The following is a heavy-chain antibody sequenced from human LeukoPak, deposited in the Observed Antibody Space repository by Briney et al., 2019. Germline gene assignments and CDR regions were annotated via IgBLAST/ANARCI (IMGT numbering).Heavy chain of an antibody. CDR3: ARDGVVVVAATGGDY. Sequence: ASVKVSCKASGYTFTGYYMHWVRQAPGQGLEWMGWINPNSGGTNYAQKFQGRVTMTTDTSTSTAYMELRSLRSDDTAVYYCARDGVVVVAATGGDYWGQGTLVTVSS. CDR1: GYTFTGYY. V-gene: IGHV1-2*02. CDR2: INPNSGGT. J-gene: IGHJ4*02. D-gene: IGHD2-15*01.